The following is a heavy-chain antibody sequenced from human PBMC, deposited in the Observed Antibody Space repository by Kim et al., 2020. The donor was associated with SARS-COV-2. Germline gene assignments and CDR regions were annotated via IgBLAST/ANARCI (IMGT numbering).Heavy chain of an antibody. D-gene: IGHD6-13*01. V-gene: IGHV3-48*03. CDR3: ARCLATSACGFDP. CDR2: ISSGGSTS. CDR1: GFSFRSYE. J-gene: IGHJ5*02. Sequence: GGSLRLSCAASGFSFRSYEMNWVRQAPGKGLEWVSYISSGGSTSYYADSVKGRFTISRDNAKHSLYLQMNSLRVEDTALYYCARCLATSACGFDPWGQGTLVTVSS.